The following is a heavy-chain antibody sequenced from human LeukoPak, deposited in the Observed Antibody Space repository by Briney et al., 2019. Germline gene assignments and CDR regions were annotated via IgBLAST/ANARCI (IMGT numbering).Heavy chain of an antibody. CDR3: ARDLGHCSGGSCYFAYGMDV. V-gene: IGHV1-2*02. J-gene: IGHJ6*02. D-gene: IGHD2-15*01. Sequence: ASVKVSCEASGYTFTGYYMHWVRQAPGQGLEWMGWINPNSGGTNYAQKFQGRVTMTRDTSISTAYMELSRLRSDDTAVYYCARDLGHCSGGSCYFAYGMDVWGQGTTVTVSS. CDR1: GYTFTGYY. CDR2: INPNSGGT.